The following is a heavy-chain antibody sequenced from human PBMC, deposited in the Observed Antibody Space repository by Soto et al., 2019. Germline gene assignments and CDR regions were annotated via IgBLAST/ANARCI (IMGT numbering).Heavy chain of an antibody. Sequence: QVPLVQSGAEVKKPGASVKVSCKASGYTFTSYGISWVRQAPGQGLEWMGWISAYNGNTNYPQKLQGRVTMTTGTSTSTAYMELRSLRSDDTAVYYCARDFSSGSRLPGGSWGYWGQGTLVTVSS. CDR2: ISAYNGNT. D-gene: IGHD2-15*01. CDR1: GYTFTSYG. J-gene: IGHJ4*02. V-gene: IGHV1-18*01. CDR3: ARDFSSGSRLPGGSWGY.